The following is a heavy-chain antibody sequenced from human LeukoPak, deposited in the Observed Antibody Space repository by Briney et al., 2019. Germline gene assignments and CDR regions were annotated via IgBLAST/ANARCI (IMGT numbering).Heavy chain of an antibody. J-gene: IGHJ4*02. CDR1: GGSLSSSSYY. CDR2: IYETGST. V-gene: IGHV4-39*01. CDR3: ARTYSNYVRGFDY. Sequence: PSETLSLTCSVSGGSLSSSSYYWGWIRQPPGRGLEWIGDIYETGSTNYNPSLKSRVTISVDTSKNQFSLKLSSVTAADTAVYYCARTYSNYVRGFDYWGQGTLVTVSS. D-gene: IGHD4-11*01.